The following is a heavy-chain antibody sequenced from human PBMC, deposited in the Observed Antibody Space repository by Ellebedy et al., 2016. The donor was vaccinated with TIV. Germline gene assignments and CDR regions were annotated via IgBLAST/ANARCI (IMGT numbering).Heavy chain of an antibody. CDR2: IYYSGST. V-gene: IGHV4-39*01. CDR3: ARQVWAGYSGHGIYYFDY. J-gene: IGHJ4*02. CDR1: GASFSSRSYY. Sequence: MPSETLSLTCTVSGASFSSRSYYWGWIRQPPGKGLEWIGNIYYSGSTYYSPSLKSRVTISVDPSKNQFSLKLSSVTAADTAVYYCARQVWAGYSGHGIYYFDYWGQGILVTVSS. D-gene: IGHD5-12*01.